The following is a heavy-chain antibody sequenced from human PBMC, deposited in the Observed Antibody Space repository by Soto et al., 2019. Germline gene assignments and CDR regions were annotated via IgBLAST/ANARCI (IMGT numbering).Heavy chain of an antibody. D-gene: IGHD4-17*01. CDR1: GGSISSGGYY. J-gene: IGHJ4*02. CDR2: IYYSGST. Sequence: SETLSLTCTVSGGSISSGGYYWSWIRQHPGKGLEWIGYIYYSGSTYYNPSLKSRVTISVDTSKNQFSLKLSSVTAADTAVYYCASTVTNFLLGHPHFDYWGQGTLVTVSS. V-gene: IGHV4-31*03. CDR3: ASTVTNFLLGHPHFDY.